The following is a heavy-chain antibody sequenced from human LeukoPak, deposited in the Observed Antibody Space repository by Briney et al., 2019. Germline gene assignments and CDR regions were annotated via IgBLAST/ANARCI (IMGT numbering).Heavy chain of an antibody. V-gene: IGHV4-4*02. CDR2: IYHSGYT. CDR3: ARGARDSSSWGGDYYYYYGMDV. Sequence: TASGPLSLTCTVSGGSISSRKWWGWVRQPPGKGLEWIGEIYHSGYTNYNPSFKSRVTISVDTSKNQFSLKLSSVTAADTAVYYCARGARDSSSWGGDYYYYYGMDVWGQGTTVTVSS. J-gene: IGHJ6*02. CDR1: GGSISSRKW. D-gene: IGHD6-13*01.